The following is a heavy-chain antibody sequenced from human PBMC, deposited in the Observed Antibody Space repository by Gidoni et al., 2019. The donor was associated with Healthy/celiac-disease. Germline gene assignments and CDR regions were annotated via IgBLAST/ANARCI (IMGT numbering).Heavy chain of an antibody. CDR2: ISYDGSNK. CDR3: ARDPGTVTTLDY. V-gene: IGHV3-30-3*01. J-gene: IGHJ4*02. Sequence: QVQLVESGGGVVQPGRSLRLSCAASGFTFSSYAMHWVRQAPGKGLEWVAVISYDGSNKYYADSVKGRFTISRDNSKNTLYLQMNSLRAEDTAVYYCARDPGTVTTLDYWGQGTLVTVSS. CDR1: GFTFSSYA. D-gene: IGHD4-17*01.